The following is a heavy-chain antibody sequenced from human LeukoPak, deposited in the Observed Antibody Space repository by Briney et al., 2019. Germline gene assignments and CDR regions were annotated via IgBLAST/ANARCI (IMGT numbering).Heavy chain of an antibody. CDR2: IYHSGST. CDR3: ARELAAAGYRKFDY. V-gene: IGHV4-4*02. Sequence: SETLSLTCAVSGGSLSSSNWWSWVRQPPGKGLEWIGEIYHSGSTNYNPSLKSRVTISVDKSKNQFSLKLSSVTAADTAVYYCARELAAAGYRKFDYWGQGTLVTVSS. D-gene: IGHD6-13*01. CDR1: GGSLSSSNW. J-gene: IGHJ4*02.